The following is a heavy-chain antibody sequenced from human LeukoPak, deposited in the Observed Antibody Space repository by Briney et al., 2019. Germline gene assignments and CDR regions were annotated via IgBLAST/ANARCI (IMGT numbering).Heavy chain of an antibody. D-gene: IGHD3-22*01. CDR3: ARDDHYYDSSGYIDY. J-gene: IGHJ4*02. Sequence: GASVKVSCKASGYTFTSYGISWVRQAPGQGLEWMGWISAYNGNTNYAQKLQGRVTMTTDTSTSTAYMELRSLRSDDTAVYYCARDDHYYDSSGYIDYWGQGTLDTASS. CDR1: GYTFTSYG. CDR2: ISAYNGNT. V-gene: IGHV1-18*01.